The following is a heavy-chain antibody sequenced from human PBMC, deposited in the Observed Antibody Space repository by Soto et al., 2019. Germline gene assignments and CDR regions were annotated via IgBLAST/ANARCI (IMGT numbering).Heavy chain of an antibody. V-gene: IGHV3-23*01. CDR1: GFTFSSYA. D-gene: IGHD6-25*01. Sequence: GGSLRLSCAASGFTFSSYAMSWVRQAPGKGLEWVSAISGSGGSTYYADSVKGRFTISRDNSKNTLYLQMNSLRAEDTAVYYCAKRKGGIASHSGYYFDYWGQGTLVTVSS. J-gene: IGHJ4*02. CDR2: ISGSGGST. CDR3: AKRKGGIASHSGYYFDY.